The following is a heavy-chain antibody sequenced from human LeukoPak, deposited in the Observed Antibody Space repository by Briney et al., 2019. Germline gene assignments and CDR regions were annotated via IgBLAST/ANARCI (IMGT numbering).Heavy chain of an antibody. CDR2: VRYDGRIE. V-gene: IGHV3-30*02. D-gene: IGHD6-19*01. CDR3: AKESSGGRSLDQ. CDR1: GFSFSNSE. J-gene: IGHJ4*02. Sequence: GGSLRLSCAASGFSFSNSEMHWVRQAPGKGLEWVSFVRYDGRIEYYAKSVKGRFSISRVNSMNTLFLQMNSLRPEDTAIYYCAKESSGGRSLDQWGQGILVTVSS.